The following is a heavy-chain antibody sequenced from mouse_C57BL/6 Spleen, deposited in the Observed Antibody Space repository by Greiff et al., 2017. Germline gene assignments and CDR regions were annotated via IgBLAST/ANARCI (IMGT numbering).Heavy chain of an antibody. CDR3: ARYYYGSSYFDY. Sequence: QVQLQQSGAELVRPGTSVKVSCKASGYAFTNYLIEWVKQRPGQGLEWIGVINPGSGGTNYNEKFKGKATLTADKSSSTAYMQLSSLTSEDSAVYFCARYYYGSSYFDYWGQGTTLTVSS. V-gene: IGHV1-54*01. J-gene: IGHJ2*01. D-gene: IGHD1-1*01. CDR1: GYAFTNYL. CDR2: INPGSGGT.